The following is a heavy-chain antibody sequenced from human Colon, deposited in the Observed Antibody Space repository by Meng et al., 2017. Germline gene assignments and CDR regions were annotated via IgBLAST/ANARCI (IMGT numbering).Heavy chain of an antibody. V-gene: IGHV4-34*01. J-gene: IGHJ5*02. CDR3: ARGRYSGYLP. CDR2: INHSGST. Sequence: QVQRQQWGAGLLKPSETLSPTCAVWGGSFSGYYWSWIRQPPGKGLEWIGEINHSGSTNYNPSLKSRVTISVDTSKNQFSLKLSSVTAADTAVYYCARGRYSGYLPWGQGTLVTVSS. CDR1: GGSFSGYY. D-gene: IGHD5-12*01.